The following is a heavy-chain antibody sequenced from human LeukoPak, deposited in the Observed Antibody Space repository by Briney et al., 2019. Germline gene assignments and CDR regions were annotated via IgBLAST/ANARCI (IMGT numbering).Heavy chain of an antibody. CDR1: GFTFSSYA. V-gene: IGHV3-23*01. J-gene: IGHJ6*02. CDR3: AATLARRYSYDSSGYYSDYGMDV. CDR2: ISAGGGST. Sequence: GGSLRLSCAASGFTFSSYAMSWVRQAPGKGLEWVSAISAGGGSTYYADSVKGRFTISRDNSKNTLYLQMNSLRAEDTAVYYCAATLARRYSYDSSGYYSDYGMDVWGQGTTVTVSS. D-gene: IGHD3-22*01.